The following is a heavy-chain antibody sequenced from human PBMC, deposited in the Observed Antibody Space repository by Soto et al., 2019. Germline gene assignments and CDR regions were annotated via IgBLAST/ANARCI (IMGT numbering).Heavy chain of an antibody. J-gene: IGHJ4*02. D-gene: IGHD6-19*01. V-gene: IGHV3-7*01. Sequence: EVQLVESGGGLVQPGGSLRLSCAASGFTFSNYWMSWVLQAPGKGLEWVANIRQDGNENYYVDSVKGRFTTSRDNTKNSFYLQMNSLRDEDAAGYYCASDNIDGWKVAYGGLGSLFTVSS. CDR2: IRQDGNEN. CDR3: ASDNIDGWKVAY. CDR1: GFTFSNYW.